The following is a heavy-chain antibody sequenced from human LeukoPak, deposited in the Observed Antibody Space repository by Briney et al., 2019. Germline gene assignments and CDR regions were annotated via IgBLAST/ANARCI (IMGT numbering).Heavy chain of an antibody. Sequence: ASVKVSCKASGYTFSSYAITWVRQAPGQGLEWMGWISVYSGNTHYAQKFQGRVTMTTDTSTTTAYMELGSLRSDDTAVYYCARDYYDTSGYFYGSNYWGQGTLATVSS. J-gene: IGHJ4*02. CDR1: GYTFSSYA. V-gene: IGHV1-18*01. CDR2: ISVYSGNT. CDR3: ARDYYDTSGYFYGSNY. D-gene: IGHD3-22*01.